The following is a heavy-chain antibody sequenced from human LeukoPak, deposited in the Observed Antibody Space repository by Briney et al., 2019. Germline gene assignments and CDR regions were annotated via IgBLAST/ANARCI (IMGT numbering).Heavy chain of an antibody. D-gene: IGHD6-19*01. V-gene: IGHV3-21*01. CDR3: ARGPTLIGVAGTWPLDY. CDR2: ISTGNTYK. Sequence: RSGGSLRLSCAASGFTFSDYAMKWVRQAPGKGLESVSSISTGNTYKYYGDSVKGRFTISRDNTRNSLYLQMSGLRAEDTAVYYCARGPTLIGVAGTWPLDYWGQGTLVIVSS. J-gene: IGHJ4*02. CDR1: GFTFSDYA.